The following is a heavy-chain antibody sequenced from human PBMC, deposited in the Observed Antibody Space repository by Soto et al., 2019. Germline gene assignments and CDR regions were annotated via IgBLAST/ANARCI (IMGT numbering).Heavy chain of an antibody. V-gene: IGHV4-59*01. CDR1: GDSIRPYY. D-gene: IGHD3-9*01. CDR2: VYYSGSV. CDR3: ARVTYDSFTAYSYYFDY. Sequence: SETLSLTCTVSGDSIRPYYWTRIRQPPGKGLEWIGYVYYSGSVNYKSSLKSRVTMSVDTSKNQFSLRLNSVTAADTAVYYCARVTYDSFTAYSYYFDYWGQGTLVTVSS. J-gene: IGHJ4*02.